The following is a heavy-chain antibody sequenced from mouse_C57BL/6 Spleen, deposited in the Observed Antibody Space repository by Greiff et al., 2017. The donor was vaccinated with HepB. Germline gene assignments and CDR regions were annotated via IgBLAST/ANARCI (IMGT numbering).Heavy chain of an antibody. Sequence: QVQLQQPGAELVKPGASVKLSCKASGYTFTSYWMHWVKQRPGRGLEWIGRIDPNSGGTKYNEKFKSKATLTVDKPSSTAYMKLSSLTSEDSAVYYCARKYDYDEEAYYYAMDYWGQGTSVTVSS. CDR3: ARKYDYDEEAYYYAMDY. J-gene: IGHJ4*01. D-gene: IGHD2-4*01. CDR1: GYTFTSYW. CDR2: IDPNSGGT. V-gene: IGHV1-72*01.